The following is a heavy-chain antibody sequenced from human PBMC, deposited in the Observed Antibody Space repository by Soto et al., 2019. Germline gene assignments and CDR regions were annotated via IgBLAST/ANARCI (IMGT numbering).Heavy chain of an antibody. V-gene: IGHV4-34*01. CDR1: GGSFSGYY. Sequence: SETLSLTCAVYGGSFSGYYWSWIRQPPGKGLEWIGEINHSGSTNYNPSLKSRVTISVDTSKNQFSLKLSSVTAADTAVYYCARAPTIFGDGYYYYYYMDVWGKGTTVTVSS. CDR2: INHSGST. J-gene: IGHJ6*03. CDR3: ARAPTIFGDGYYYYYYMDV. D-gene: IGHD3-3*01.